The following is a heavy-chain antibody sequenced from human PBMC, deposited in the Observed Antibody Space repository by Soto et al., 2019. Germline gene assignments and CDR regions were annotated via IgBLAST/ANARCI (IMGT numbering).Heavy chain of an antibody. D-gene: IGHD2-15*01. CDR3: ASLPPRIVVVVLPIPT. Sequence: QVQLQESGPRLVKPSGTLSLTCAVSGASISSTNWWSWVRQPPGKGLEWMGEIYHTGSTKYNPSLKRRVTISLNKSNSQFSLHLSSVTAADTAVYYCASLPPRIVVVVLPIPTWGQGTLVTVSS. CDR2: IYHTGST. V-gene: IGHV4-4*02. CDR1: GASISSTNW. J-gene: IGHJ4*02.